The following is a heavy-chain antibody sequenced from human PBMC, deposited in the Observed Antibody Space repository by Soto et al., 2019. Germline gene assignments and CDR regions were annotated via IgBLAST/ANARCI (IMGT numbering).Heavy chain of an antibody. D-gene: IGHD3-10*01. J-gene: IGHJ6*02. CDR1: GGSINSYY. CDR2: IYYSGSA. CDR3: ARESGADYYYAMDV. Sequence: SETLSLTCTVSGGSINSYYWSWIRQPPGKGLEWIGYIYYSGSANYNPSLKSRVTISVDTSKNQFSLNLSSVTAADTAVYYCARESGADYYYAMDVWGQVNTVT. V-gene: IGHV4-59*01.